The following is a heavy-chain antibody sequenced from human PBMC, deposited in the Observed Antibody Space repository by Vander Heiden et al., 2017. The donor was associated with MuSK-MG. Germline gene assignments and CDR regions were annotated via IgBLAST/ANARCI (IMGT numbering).Heavy chain of an antibody. CDR2: MNPESGNA. CDR1: GSTLSTRD. J-gene: IGHJ4*02. CDR3: AGSPPRDPSTPFDT. Sequence: QVLLVQSGAEVRKPGASVKVSCKASGSTLSTRDINWVRQATGQGLQWMGWMNPESGNAGYAQKFQGRVTMTRDASIGTAYMELSDLTSEDTAVYYCAGSPPRDPSTPFDTWGQGTLVTVSS. V-gene: IGHV1-8*02.